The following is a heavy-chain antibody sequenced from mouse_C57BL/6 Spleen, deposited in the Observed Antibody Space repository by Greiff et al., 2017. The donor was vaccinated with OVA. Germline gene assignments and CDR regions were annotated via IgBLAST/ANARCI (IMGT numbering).Heavy chain of an antibody. D-gene: IGHD1-1*01. V-gene: IGHV1-76*01. Sequence: QVQLQQSGAELVRPGASVKLCCKASGYTFTDYYINWVKQRPGQGLEWIARIYPGSGNTYYNEKFKGKATLTAEKSSSTAYMQLSSLTSEDSAVYFCAREGIYYYGSSFDYWGQGTTLTVSS. J-gene: IGHJ2*01. CDR1: GYTFTDYY. CDR3: AREGIYYYGSSFDY. CDR2: IYPGSGNT.